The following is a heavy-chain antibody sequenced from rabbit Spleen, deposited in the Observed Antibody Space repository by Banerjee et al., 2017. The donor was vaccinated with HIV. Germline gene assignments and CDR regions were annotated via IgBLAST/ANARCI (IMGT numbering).Heavy chain of an antibody. D-gene: IGHD4-2*01. J-gene: IGHJ4*01. CDR2: IDVTRTGNT. Sequence: QSLEESGGDLVKPGASLTLACKASGLGFNDNYWICWVRQAPGKGLEWIACIDVTRTGNTYYASWAKGRFAISKTSSTTVTLQMTSLTAADTATYFCARDAAGREDFNLWGQGTLVTVS. CDR1: GLGFNDNYW. CDR3: ARDAAGREDFNL. V-gene: IGHV1S40*01.